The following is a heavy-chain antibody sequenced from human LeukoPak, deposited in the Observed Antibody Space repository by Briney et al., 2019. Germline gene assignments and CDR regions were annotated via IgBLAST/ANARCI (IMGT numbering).Heavy chain of an antibody. CDR3: VRVNDYGDRNLYYFGY. J-gene: IGHJ4*02. CDR2: ISSDEDNT. Sequence: PGGSLRLSCSASGLIFSNYGMYWVRQAPGKGLEFVSAISSDEDNTFYADSVKGRFTISRDNSKNTLYLQTSSLRGEDTAVYYCVRVNDYGDRNLYYFGYWGQGTLVTVSS. CDR1: GLIFSNYG. V-gene: IGHV3-64D*06. D-gene: IGHD4-17*01.